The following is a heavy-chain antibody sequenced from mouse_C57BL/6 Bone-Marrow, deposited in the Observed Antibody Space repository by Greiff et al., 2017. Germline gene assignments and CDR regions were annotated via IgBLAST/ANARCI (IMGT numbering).Heavy chain of an antibody. Sequence: EVKLQQSGPELVKPGASVKISCKASGYTFTDYYMNWVKQSHGKSLEWIGDINPNNGGTSYNQKFKGKATLTVDKSSSTAYMELRSLTSEDSAVYYCARSDYGFAYWGQGTLVTVSA. CDR3: ARSDYGFAY. CDR2: INPNNGGT. CDR1: GYTFTDYY. J-gene: IGHJ3*01. V-gene: IGHV1-26*01. D-gene: IGHD1-1*02.